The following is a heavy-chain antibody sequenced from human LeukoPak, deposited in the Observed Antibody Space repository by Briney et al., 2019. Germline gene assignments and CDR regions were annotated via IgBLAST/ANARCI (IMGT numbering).Heavy chain of an antibody. CDR3: ARGLYCSSTSCWPGYPTDAFDI. J-gene: IGHJ3*02. CDR2: INPYSGGT. D-gene: IGHD2-2*01. V-gene: IGHV1-2*02. Sequence: GASVTVSCKASGYTFTGYYMHWVRQAPGQGLEWMGWINPYSGGTNYAQKFQGRVTMTRDTSISTAYMELSRLRSDDTAVYYCARGLYCSSTSCWPGYPTDAFDIWGQGTMVTVSS. CDR1: GYTFTGYY.